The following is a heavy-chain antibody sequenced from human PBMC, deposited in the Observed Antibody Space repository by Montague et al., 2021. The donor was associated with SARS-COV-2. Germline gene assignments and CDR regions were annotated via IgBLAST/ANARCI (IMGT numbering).Heavy chain of an antibody. CDR1: GGSISSINW. CDR2: IYHSGST. V-gene: IGHV4-4*02. J-gene: IGHJ4*02. D-gene: IGHD6-19*01. Sequence: SETLSLTCVVSGGSISSINWWSWVRQPPGKGLEWIGEIYHSGSTNNNPSLKSRVIISVDKSKNQFSLKLSSVTAADTAVYYCARTGYSSGWHSFDYWGQGTLVTVSS. CDR3: ARTGYSSGWHSFDY.